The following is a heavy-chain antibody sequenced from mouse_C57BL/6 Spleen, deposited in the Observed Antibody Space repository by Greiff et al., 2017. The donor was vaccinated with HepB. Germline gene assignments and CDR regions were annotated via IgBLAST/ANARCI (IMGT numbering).Heavy chain of an antibody. CDR2: INYDGSST. D-gene: IGHD2-3*01. CDR1: GFTFSDYY. Sequence: EVKLMESEGGLVQPGSSMKLSCTASGFTFSDYYMAWVRQVPEKGLEWVANINYDGSSTYYLDSLKSRFIISRDNAKNILYLQMSSLKSEDTATYYCARDDGYYAYWGQGTTLTVSS. V-gene: IGHV5-16*01. J-gene: IGHJ2*01. CDR3: ARDDGYYAY.